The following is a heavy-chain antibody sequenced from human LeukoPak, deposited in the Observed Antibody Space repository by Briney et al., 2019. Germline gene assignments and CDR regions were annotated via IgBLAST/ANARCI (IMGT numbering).Heavy chain of an antibody. CDR2: ISSSSYI. Sequence: GGSLRLSCAASGFTFSSYSMNWVRQAPGKGLEWVSSISSSSYIYYADSVKGRFTISRDNAKNSLYLQMNSLRAEDTAVYYCARRSAAGGHYFDYWGQGTLVTVSS. CDR1: GFTFSSYS. J-gene: IGHJ4*02. CDR3: ARRSAAGGHYFDY. D-gene: IGHD6-13*01. V-gene: IGHV3-21*01.